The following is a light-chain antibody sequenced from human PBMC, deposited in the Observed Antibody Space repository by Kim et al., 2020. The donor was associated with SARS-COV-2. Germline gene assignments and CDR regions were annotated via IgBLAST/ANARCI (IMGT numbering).Light chain of an antibody. V-gene: IGKV1-5*03. Sequence: SASVEDRVTIHCRASQTVTTWLAWYQQKPGKAPKLLIHKASSLQSGVPSRFSGSGAGTEFTLTISSLQPDDFGTYYCQQYNDFPYTFGQGTKLEI. CDR2: KAS. CDR3: QQYNDFPYT. CDR1: QTVTTW. J-gene: IGKJ2*01.